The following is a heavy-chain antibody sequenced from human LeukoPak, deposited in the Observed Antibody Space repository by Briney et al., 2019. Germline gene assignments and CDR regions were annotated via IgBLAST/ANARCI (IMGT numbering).Heavy chain of an antibody. J-gene: IGHJ6*02. CDR1: GFTLSDYY. CDR2: SRNKADSYTT. CDR3: ARDSRRIAASYYYGMDV. V-gene: IGHV3-72*01. Sequence: GGSLRLSCAASGFTLSDYYMDWVRQAPGKGLEWVGRSRNKADSYTTDYAAAVKGRFTISRDDSRNSLYLQMNSLKTEDTAVYYCARDSRRIAASYYYGMDVWGQGTTVTVSS. D-gene: IGHD6-13*01.